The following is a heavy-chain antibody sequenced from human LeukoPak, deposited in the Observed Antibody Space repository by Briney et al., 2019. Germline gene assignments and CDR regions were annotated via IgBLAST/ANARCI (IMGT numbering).Heavy chain of an antibody. D-gene: IGHD3-22*01. Sequence: GSSVKVSCKASGGTFSSYAISWVRQAPGQGLEWMGGIIPIFGTANYAQKFQGRVTITTDESTSTAYMEVSSLRSEDTAVYYCATGAQDSSGYFRRYYFDYWGQGTLVTVSS. J-gene: IGHJ4*02. CDR3: ATGAQDSSGYFRRYYFDY. V-gene: IGHV1-69*05. CDR1: GGTFSSYA. CDR2: IIPIFGTA.